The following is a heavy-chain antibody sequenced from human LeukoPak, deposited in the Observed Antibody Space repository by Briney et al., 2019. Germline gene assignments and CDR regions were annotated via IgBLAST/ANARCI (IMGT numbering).Heavy chain of an antibody. CDR2: ISGSGGST. CDR1: GFTFSSYA. Sequence: GGSLRLSCAASGFTFSSYAMSWVRQAPGKGLEWVSGISGSGGSTNYADSVKGRFTISRDNSKNTLCLQMNSLRAEDTAVYYCARGGSSSHYYYYGMDVWGQGTTVTVSS. D-gene: IGHD6-13*01. CDR3: ARGGSSSHYYYYGMDV. J-gene: IGHJ6*02. V-gene: IGHV3-23*01.